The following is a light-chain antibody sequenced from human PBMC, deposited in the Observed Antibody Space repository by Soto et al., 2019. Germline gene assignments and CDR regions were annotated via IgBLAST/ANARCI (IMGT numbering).Light chain of an antibody. CDR2: GAS. CDR3: QHYNSYSEA. V-gene: IGKV3-15*01. CDR1: QSVDRK. J-gene: IGKJ1*01. Sequence: EIVMTQSPATLSVSPGESATLSCRASQSVDRKLVWYQQKPGQAPTLLIYGASTRAPGVPANFRGSGSGTDFTLTISSLQPDDFATYYCQHYNSYSEAFGQGTKVDIK.